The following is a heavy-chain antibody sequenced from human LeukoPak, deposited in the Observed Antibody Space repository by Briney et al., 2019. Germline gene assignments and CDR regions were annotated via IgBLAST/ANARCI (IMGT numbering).Heavy chain of an antibody. CDR2: IWYDGSNK. Sequence: GGSLRLSCAASGFTFSSYGMHWVRQAPGKGLEWVAVIWYDGSNKYYADSVEGRLTISRDNSKNTLYLQMNSLRAEDTAVYYCARFRSGYYFPLDYWGQGILVTVPS. CDR3: ARFRSGYYFPLDY. V-gene: IGHV3-33*01. D-gene: IGHD3-22*01. CDR1: GFTFSSYG. J-gene: IGHJ4*02.